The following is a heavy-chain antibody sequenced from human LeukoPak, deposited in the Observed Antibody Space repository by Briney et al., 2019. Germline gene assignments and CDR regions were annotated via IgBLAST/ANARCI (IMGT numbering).Heavy chain of an antibody. Sequence: GGSLRLSCAASGIYDMSWVRQAPGKGLEWVSSISDNDENTYYADSVKGRFTMSRDNSRNTLYLQMNNLRAEDTAVYYCAKDMCGVYSSSCDWGQGTLVTVSS. J-gene: IGHJ4*02. V-gene: IGHV3-23*01. CDR2: ISDNDENT. CDR3: AKDMCGVYSSSCD. CDR1: GIYD. D-gene: IGHD6-13*01.